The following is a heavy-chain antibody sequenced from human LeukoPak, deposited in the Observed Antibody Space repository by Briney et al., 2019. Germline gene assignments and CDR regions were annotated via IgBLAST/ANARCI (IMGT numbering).Heavy chain of an antibody. CDR2: INHSGST. V-gene: IGHV4-34*01. CDR3: ASRSYGDYAGRIDY. J-gene: IGHJ4*02. D-gene: IGHD4-17*01. Sequence: GSLRLSCAASGFTFSSYGMSWVRQAPGKGLEWIGEINHSGSTNYNPSLKSRVTISVDTSKNQFTLKLSSVTAADTAVYYCASRSYGDYAGRIDYWGQGTLVTVSS. CDR1: GFTFSSYG.